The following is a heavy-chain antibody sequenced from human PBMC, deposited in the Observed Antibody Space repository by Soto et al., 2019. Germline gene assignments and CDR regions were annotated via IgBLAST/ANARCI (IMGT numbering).Heavy chain of an antibody. D-gene: IGHD2-2*03. Sequence: SETLSLTCSVSGDSISGDYWNWIRQPPGKGLEWIAYISYSGTTHYNPSLKGRVTISVDTSKSQFSLRLSSVTAADTAVYYCARLNGYCVSTGCHGYYGMDVWGQGTTVTVSS. V-gene: IGHV4-59*08. CDR2: ISYSGTT. CDR3: ARLNGYCVSTGCHGYYGMDV. CDR1: GDSISGDY. J-gene: IGHJ6*02.